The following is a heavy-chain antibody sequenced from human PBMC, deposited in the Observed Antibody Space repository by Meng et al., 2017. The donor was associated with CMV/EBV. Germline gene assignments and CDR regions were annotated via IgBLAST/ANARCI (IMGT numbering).Heavy chain of an antibody. CDR3: AKDSGRGGHLWFRGVDY. D-gene: IGHD3-10*01. J-gene: IGHJ4*02. V-gene: IGHV3-30*02. Sequence: GGSLRLSCAASGLTLSTYGIHWVRQAPGKGLEWVAFIRYDGGKKEYVDSVKGRFTISRDNPKNTVNLQMNSLRAEDTAVYYCAKDSGRGGHLWFRGVDYWGQGTLVTVSS. CDR1: GLTLSTYG. CDR2: IRYDGGKK.